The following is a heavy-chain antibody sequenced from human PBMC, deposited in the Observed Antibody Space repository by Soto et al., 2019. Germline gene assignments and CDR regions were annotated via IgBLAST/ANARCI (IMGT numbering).Heavy chain of an antibody. CDR1: GVPFSNYA. J-gene: IGHJ6*02. Sequence: GGSLRLSCAASGVPFSNYAMNWVRQTPGKGLEWVLSISGSGGSTYYADSVKGRSTISRDNSKNTLYLQMNSLRAEDTAVYYCARPYQNYDILTGTSYYYYGMDVWGQGTTVTVS. CDR3: ARPYQNYDILTGTSYYYYGMDV. V-gene: IGHV3-23*01. CDR2: ISGSGGST. D-gene: IGHD3-9*01.